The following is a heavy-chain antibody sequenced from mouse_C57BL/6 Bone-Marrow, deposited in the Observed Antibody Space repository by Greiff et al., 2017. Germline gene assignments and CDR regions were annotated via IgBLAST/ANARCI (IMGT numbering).Heavy chain of an antibody. J-gene: IGHJ2*01. Sequence: VQLQQSGPELVRPGASVKLSCTASGFTFKDYYMHWVKQRPGQGLEWIGWIDPENGDTKYAWKFQGKATLTADTSSNTAYLQLSSLTSEDTAVYYCATCDYDGVDYWGQGTTLTVSS. V-gene: IGHV14-4*01. CDR2: IDPENGDT. CDR1: GFTFKDYY. D-gene: IGHD2-4*01. CDR3: ATCDYDGVDY.